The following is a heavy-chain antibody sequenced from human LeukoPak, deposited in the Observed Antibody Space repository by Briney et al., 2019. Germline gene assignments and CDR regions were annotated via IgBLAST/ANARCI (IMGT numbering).Heavy chain of an antibody. CDR2: VDPEDGET. D-gene: IGHD6-6*01. V-gene: IGHV1-24*01. Sequence: ASVKVSCKVSGYTLTELSMHWVRQAPGKGLEWMGGVDPEDGETIYAQRFQGRVTMTEDTSTDTAYMELSSLRSEDTAVYYCATDLGQLVWSFDYWGQGTLVTVSS. CDR1: GYTLTELS. CDR3: ATDLGQLVWSFDY. J-gene: IGHJ4*02.